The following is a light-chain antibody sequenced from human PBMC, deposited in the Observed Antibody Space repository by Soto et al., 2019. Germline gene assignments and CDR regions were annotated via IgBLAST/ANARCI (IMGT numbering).Light chain of an antibody. J-gene: IGKJ5*01. CDR2: DAS. CDR1: QSIRSER. Sequence: DIVLTQSPGTLSLSPGERATLSCRASQSIRSERLAWYQQKPGQAPRLLIYDASNRATGIPARFSGSGSGTDFTLTISSLEPEDFAVYYCQQRSNWPRPITFGQGTRLEIK. V-gene: IGKV3-11*01. CDR3: QQRSNWPRPIT.